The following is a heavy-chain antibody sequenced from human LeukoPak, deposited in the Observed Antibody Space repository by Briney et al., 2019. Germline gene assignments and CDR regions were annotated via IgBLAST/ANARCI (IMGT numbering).Heavy chain of an antibody. Sequence: GGSLRLSCAASGFTFSSYAMSWVRQAPGKGLEWVSAISGSGGSTYYADSVKGRFTISRDNSKNTLYLQMNSLRAEDTAVYYCAKSHSASYTVTIDYWGQGTLVTVSS. J-gene: IGHJ4*02. D-gene: IGHD4-17*01. CDR1: GFTFSSYA. CDR3: AKSHSASYTVTIDY. CDR2: ISGSGGST. V-gene: IGHV3-23*01.